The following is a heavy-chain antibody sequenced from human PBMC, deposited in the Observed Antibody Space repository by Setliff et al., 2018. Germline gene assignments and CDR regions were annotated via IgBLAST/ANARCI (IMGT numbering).Heavy chain of an antibody. CDR3: ARDVRVASSSWFKSAFDI. CDR2: IYYSGST. V-gene: IGHV4-39*07. CDR1: GGSISSSTYY. Sequence: KPSETLSLTCTVSGGSISSSTYYWGWIRQPPGKGLEWIGSIYYSGSTYYNPSLKSRVTISVDTSKNQFSLKLSSVTAADTAVYYCARDVRVASSSWFKSAFDIWGKGTMVTV. J-gene: IGHJ3*02. D-gene: IGHD6-13*01.